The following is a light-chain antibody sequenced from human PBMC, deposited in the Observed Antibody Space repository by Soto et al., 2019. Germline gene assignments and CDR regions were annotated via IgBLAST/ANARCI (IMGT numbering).Light chain of an antibody. CDR2: GAS. CDR3: QQYNDWPPLT. J-gene: IGKJ4*01. V-gene: IGKV3-15*01. Sequence: EIVMTQSPATLSVSPGERAMLSCRASQSVGSNLAWYQQRPGQAPRLLIYGASTRATGLPARFSGSGSGTDFTLTISSLQSEDFAIYYCQQYNDWPPLTFGGGTKVEIK. CDR1: QSVGSN.